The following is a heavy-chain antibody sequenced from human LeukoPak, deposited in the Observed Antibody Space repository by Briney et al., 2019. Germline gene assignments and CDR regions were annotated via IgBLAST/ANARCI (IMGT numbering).Heavy chain of an antibody. Sequence: GGSLRLSCAASGFTFSSYAMSWVRQAPGKGLEWVSAISGSGGSTYYADSVKGRFTISRDNSKNTLYLQMNSLRAEDTAVYYCAKDRPRGYYDSSGYPYYWGQGTLVAVSS. CDR2: ISGSGGST. D-gene: IGHD3-22*01. CDR1: GFTFSSYA. J-gene: IGHJ4*02. V-gene: IGHV3-23*01. CDR3: AKDRPRGYYDSSGYPYY.